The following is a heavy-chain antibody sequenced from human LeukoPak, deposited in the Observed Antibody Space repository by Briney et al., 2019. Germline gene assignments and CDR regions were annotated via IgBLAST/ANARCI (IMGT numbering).Heavy chain of an antibody. CDR1: GDSVSSNSAA. CDR3: AREYVTTTIIVMSWFDP. D-gene: IGHD3-22*01. Sequence: SQTLSLTCAISGDSVSSNSAAWNWIRQSPSRGLEWLGRTYYRSKWYNDYAVSVKSRITINPDTSKNQFFLQLNSVTPEDTAVYYCAREYVTTTIIVMSWFDPWGQGTLVTVSS. V-gene: IGHV6-1*01. CDR2: TYYRSKWYN. J-gene: IGHJ5*02.